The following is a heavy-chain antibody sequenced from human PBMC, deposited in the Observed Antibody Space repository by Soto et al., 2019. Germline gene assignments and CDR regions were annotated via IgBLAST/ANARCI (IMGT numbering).Heavy chain of an antibody. CDR1: GFTFSTYT. CDR2: INGRSNYK. Sequence: GGSLRLSCASSGFTFSTYTMNWVRQAPGKGLEWVSSINGRSNYKYYTDSVKGRFTISRDNSKNTLYLQMNSLRAEDTAVYYCAVGVDYFDYWYQGTLLTVSS. J-gene: IGHJ4*02. CDR3: AVGVDYFDY. D-gene: IGHD3-10*01. V-gene: IGHV3-21*01.